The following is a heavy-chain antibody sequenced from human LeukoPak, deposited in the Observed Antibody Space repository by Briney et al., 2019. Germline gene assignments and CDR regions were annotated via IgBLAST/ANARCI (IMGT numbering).Heavy chain of an antibody. CDR1: GGSVSSYY. V-gene: IGHV4-59*08. Sequence: SSETLSLTCSVSGGSVSSYYWSWIRQSPGKGLEWIGYIHNSGRTNYNPSLKSRVTRFVDTSKNQVSLRLSSVTAADTAVYYCARHGTISSESYFDYWGQGALVTVSS. D-gene: IGHD1-14*01. CDR2: IHNSGRT. CDR3: ARHGTISSESYFDY. J-gene: IGHJ4*02.